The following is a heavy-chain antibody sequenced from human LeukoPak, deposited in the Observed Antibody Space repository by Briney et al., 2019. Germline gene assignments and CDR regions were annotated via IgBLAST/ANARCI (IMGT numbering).Heavy chain of an antibody. CDR3: TREGVYSPDPSSYHRYAFDI. J-gene: IGHJ3*02. D-gene: IGHD3-16*02. V-gene: IGHV1-69*04. Sequence: ASVKVSCKASGGSFSSYVITWVRQAPGQGLEWMGRIIPVLGVSNFAQKFEGRVTITADKSTNTAHMELRRLESGDTAVYYCTREGVYSPDPSSYHRYAFDIWGQGTVVTVSS. CDR2: IIPVLGVS. CDR1: GGSFSSYV.